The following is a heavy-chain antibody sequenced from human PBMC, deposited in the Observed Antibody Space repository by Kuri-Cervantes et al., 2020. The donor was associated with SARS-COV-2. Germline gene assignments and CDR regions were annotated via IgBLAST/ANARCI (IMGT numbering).Heavy chain of an antibody. CDR2: IIPIFGTA. CDR1: GGTFSSYA. J-gene: IGHJ4*02. V-gene: IGHV1-69*05. D-gene: IGHD7-27*01. Sequence: SVKVSCKASGGTFSSYAISWVRQAPGQGLEWMGGIIPIFGTANYAQKFQGRVTITTDESTSTAYMELSSLRSEDTAVYYCTREANSFWGSGSNYWGQGTLVTVSS. CDR3: TREANSFWGSGSNY.